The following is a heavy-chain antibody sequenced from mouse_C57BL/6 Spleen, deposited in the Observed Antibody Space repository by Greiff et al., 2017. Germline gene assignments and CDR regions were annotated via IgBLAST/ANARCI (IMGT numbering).Heavy chain of an antibody. CDR2: INPYNGDT. V-gene: IGHV1-20*01. CDR3: ERWEYDYDERAAMDY. D-gene: IGHD2-4*01. J-gene: IGHJ4*01. Sequence: VQLQQSGPELVKPGASVKISCKASGYSFTGYFMNWVMQSHGKSLEWIGRINPYNGDTFYNQKFKGKATLTVDKSSSTAHMELRSLTSEDSAVYYCERWEYDYDERAAMDYWGQGTSVTVSS. CDR1: GYSFTGYF.